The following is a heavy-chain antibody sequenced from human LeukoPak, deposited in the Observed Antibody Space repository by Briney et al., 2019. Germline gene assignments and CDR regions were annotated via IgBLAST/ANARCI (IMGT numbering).Heavy chain of an antibody. J-gene: IGHJ4*02. CDR3: ARVTVFYVEMATIGDY. D-gene: IGHD5-24*01. Sequence: ASVKVSCKASGYTFTSYGISWVRQAPGQGLEWMGWISAYNGNTNYAQKLQGRVTMTTDTSTSTAYMELRSLRSDDTAVYYCARVTVFYVEMATIGDYWGQGTLVTVSS. V-gene: IGHV1-18*01. CDR1: GYTFTSYG. CDR2: ISAYNGNT.